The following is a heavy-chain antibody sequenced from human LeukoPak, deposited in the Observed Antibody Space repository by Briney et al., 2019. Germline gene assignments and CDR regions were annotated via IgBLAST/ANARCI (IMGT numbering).Heavy chain of an antibody. CDR3: AREGTYGSGSYPDY. CDR1: GVSISSGGYY. Sequence: SETLSLTCTVSGVSISSGGYYWSWIRQHPGKGLEWIGYIYYSGSTYYNPSLKSRVTISVDTSKNQFSLKLSSVTAADTAVYYCAREGTYGSGSYPDYWGQGTLVTVSS. CDR2: IYYSGST. J-gene: IGHJ4*02. D-gene: IGHD3-10*01. V-gene: IGHV4-31*03.